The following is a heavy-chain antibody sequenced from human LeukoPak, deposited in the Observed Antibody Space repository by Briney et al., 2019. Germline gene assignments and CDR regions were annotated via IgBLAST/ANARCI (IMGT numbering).Heavy chain of an antibody. V-gene: IGHV5-51*01. CDR2: IYPGDSDT. D-gene: IGHD2-15*01. Sequence: GESLQISCKGSGHTITNYWIGWVRQMPGKGLEWMGIIYPGDSDTRYSPSFQGQVTISADKSISTAYLQWSSLKASDTAMYYCARRYCSGGSCYSGLDYWGQGTLVTVSS. CDR3: ARRYCSGGSCYSGLDY. J-gene: IGHJ4*02. CDR1: GHTITNYW.